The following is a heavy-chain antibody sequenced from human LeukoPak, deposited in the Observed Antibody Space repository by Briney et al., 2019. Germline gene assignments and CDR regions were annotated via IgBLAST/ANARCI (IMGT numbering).Heavy chain of an antibody. V-gene: IGHV3-23*01. J-gene: IGHJ4*02. CDR3: AKDQRYSSGWYGGDY. D-gene: IGHD6-13*01. CDR2: ISGSGGST. CDR1: GFTFSSYA. Sequence: GGSLRLSCAASGFTFSSYAMSWVRQAPGKGLEWVSAISGSGGSTYYADSVKGRFTISRDNSKNTLYLQMNSLRAEDTAVYYCAKDQRYSSGWYGGDYWGQGTLVTVSS.